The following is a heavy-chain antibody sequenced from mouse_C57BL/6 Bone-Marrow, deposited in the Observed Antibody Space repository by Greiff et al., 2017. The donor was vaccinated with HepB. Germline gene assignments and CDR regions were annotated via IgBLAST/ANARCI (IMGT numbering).Heavy chain of an antibody. J-gene: IGHJ2*01. CDR1: GYTFTSYG. Sequence: VQLQQSGAELARPGASVKLSCKASGYTFTSYGISWVKQRTGQGLEWIGEIYPRSGNTYYNEKFKGKATLTADKSSSTAYMELRSLTSEDAAVYYCARGVTTGVATDYFDDWGKGTTLTVSS. CDR3: ARGVTTGVATDYFDD. CDR2: IYPRSGNT. V-gene: IGHV1-81*01. D-gene: IGHD1-1*01.